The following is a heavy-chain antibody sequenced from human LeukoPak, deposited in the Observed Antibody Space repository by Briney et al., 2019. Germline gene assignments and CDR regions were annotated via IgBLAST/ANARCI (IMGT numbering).Heavy chain of an antibody. J-gene: IGHJ1*01. CDR2: MNPNSGNT. V-gene: IGHV1-8*01. D-gene: IGHD2-15*01. CDR3: ARVGEYCSGGSCYSVRYFQH. CDR1: GYTFTSCE. Sequence: ASVKVSCKASGYTFTSCEINWVRQATGQGLEWMGWMNPNSGNTGYAQKFQGRVTMTRNTSISTAYMELSSLRSEDTAVYYCARVGEYCSGGSCYSVRYFQHWGQGTLVTVSS.